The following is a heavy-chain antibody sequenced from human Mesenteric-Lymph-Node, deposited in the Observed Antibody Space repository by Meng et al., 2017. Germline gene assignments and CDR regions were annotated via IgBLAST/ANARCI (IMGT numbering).Heavy chain of an antibody. CDR2: ISSDGRST. V-gene: IGHV3-74*01. CDR1: GFTFSDYW. Sequence: EVQLVESGGGLVQPGGSLRLSCAASGFTFSDYWMHWVRQAPGKGLVWVSRISSDGRSTNYADSVKGRFTISRDNAKNTLYLQMNSLRAEDTAVYYCARGYYGGNSDFDYWGQGTLVTVSS. J-gene: IGHJ4*02. CDR3: ARGYYGGNSDFDY. D-gene: IGHD4-23*01.